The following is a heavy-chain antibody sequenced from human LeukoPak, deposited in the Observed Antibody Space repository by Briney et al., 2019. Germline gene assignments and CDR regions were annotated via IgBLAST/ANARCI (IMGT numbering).Heavy chain of an antibody. CDR2: IIPIFGTA. V-gene: IGHV1-69*06. CDR3: ARDACSTSCYVGWFDP. Sequence: GSSVKVSCKASGGTFSSYAISWVRQAPGQGLEWMGGIIPIFGTANYAQKFQGRVTITADKSTSTAYMELSSLRSEDTAVYYCARDACSTSCYVGWFDPWGQGTLVIVSS. CDR1: GGTFSSYA. J-gene: IGHJ5*02. D-gene: IGHD2-2*01.